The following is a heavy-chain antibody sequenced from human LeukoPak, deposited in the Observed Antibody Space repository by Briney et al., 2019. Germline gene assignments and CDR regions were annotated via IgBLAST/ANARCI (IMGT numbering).Heavy chain of an antibody. V-gene: IGHV3-30-3*01. J-gene: IGHJ3*02. CDR1: GFIFSTYS. D-gene: IGHD3-22*01. Sequence: GGSLRLSCAASGFIFSTYSMHWVRQAPGKGLEWVAVILYDGSNEYYADSVKGRFTISRDNSKNTLYLQMNSLRAEDTAVYYCARVIGYDSSGYYFAPRVGGFDIWGQGTTVTVSS. CDR3: ARVIGYDSSGYYFAPRVGGFDI. CDR2: ILYDGSNE.